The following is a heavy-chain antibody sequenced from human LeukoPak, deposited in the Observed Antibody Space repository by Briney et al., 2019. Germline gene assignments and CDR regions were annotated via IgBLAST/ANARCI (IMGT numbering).Heavy chain of an antibody. CDR2: IWYDGSNK. Sequence: PGGSLRLSCAASGFTFSSYGMHWVRQAPGKGLEWVAVIWYDGSNKYYADSVKGRFTISRDNSKNTVYLQMNSLRAEDTAVYYCAGDRTTMTTVTTSDGMDVWGQGTTVTVSS. J-gene: IGHJ6*02. CDR3: AGDRTTMTTVTTSDGMDV. CDR1: GFTFSSYG. V-gene: IGHV3-33*08. D-gene: IGHD4-17*01.